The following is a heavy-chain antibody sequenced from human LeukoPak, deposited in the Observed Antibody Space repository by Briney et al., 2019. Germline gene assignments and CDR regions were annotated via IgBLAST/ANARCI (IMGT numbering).Heavy chain of an antibody. D-gene: IGHD6-13*01. Sequence: PGGSLRLSCAASGFTFSSYSMNWVRQAPGKGLEWVSSISSSSSYIYYADSVKGRFTISRDNAKNSLYLQMNSLRAEDTAVYYCATLLLIAAAEDDAFDIWGQGTMVTVSS. J-gene: IGHJ3*02. V-gene: IGHV3-21*01. CDR1: GFTFSSYS. CDR2: ISSSSSYI. CDR3: ATLLLIAAAEDDAFDI.